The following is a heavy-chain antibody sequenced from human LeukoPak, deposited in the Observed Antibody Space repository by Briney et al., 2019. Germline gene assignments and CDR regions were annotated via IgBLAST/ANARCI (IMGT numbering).Heavy chain of an antibody. CDR3: ARDLQKFPKYYDFWSGPGEV. Sequence: GASVKVSCKASGYTFTGYYMHWVRQAPGQGLEWMGWINPNSGGTNYAQKFQGRVTMTRDTSISTAYMVLSRLRSDDTAVYYCARDLQKFPKYYDFWSGPGEVWGKGTTVTVSS. CDR1: GYTFTGYY. CDR2: INPNSGGT. V-gene: IGHV1-2*02. D-gene: IGHD3-3*01. J-gene: IGHJ6*04.